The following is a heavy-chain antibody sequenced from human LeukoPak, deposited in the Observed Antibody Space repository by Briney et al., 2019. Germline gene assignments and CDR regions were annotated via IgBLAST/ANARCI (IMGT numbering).Heavy chain of an antibody. V-gene: IGHV3-23*01. Sequence: GGSLRLSCAASGFTFSSYAMSWVRQAPGKGLEWVSAISGSGGSTYYADSVKGRFTISRDNSKNTLYLQMNSLRAEDTAVYYCAKAEALLTGYGMDVWGQGTTVTVSS. D-gene: IGHD3-9*01. J-gene: IGHJ6*02. CDR2: ISGSGGST. CDR1: GFTFSSYA. CDR3: AKAEALLTGYGMDV.